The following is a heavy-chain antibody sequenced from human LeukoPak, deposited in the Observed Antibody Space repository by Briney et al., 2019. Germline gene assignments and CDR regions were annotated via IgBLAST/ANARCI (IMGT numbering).Heavy chain of an antibody. CDR2: IYYSWST. D-gene: IGHD3-10*02. CDR1: GGSISSYY. Sequence: PSETLSLTCTVSGGSISSYYWSWIRQPPGKGLEWIGYIYYSWSTNYNPSLRSRVTISVDTSKNQFSLKLSSVTAADTAVYYCARGVFGEYPFDYWGQGTLVTVSS. V-gene: IGHV4-59*01. CDR3: ARGVFGEYPFDY. J-gene: IGHJ4*02.